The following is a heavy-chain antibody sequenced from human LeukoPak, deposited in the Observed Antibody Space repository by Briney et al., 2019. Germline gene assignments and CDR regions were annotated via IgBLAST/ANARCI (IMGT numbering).Heavy chain of an antibody. CDR2: INTDNGNT. J-gene: IGHJ4*02. CDR3: ARGWGSSAD. CDR1: GYTFSSYG. D-gene: IGHD3-22*01. V-gene: IGHV1-18*01. Sequence: GASGKVSCKSSGYTFSSYGISWGRQAPGQGLEWMGRINTDNGNTNNAPNLQGRVTMTTDTSTSTAYMELRSLRSDDTAVYYCARGWGSSADWGQGTLVTVSS.